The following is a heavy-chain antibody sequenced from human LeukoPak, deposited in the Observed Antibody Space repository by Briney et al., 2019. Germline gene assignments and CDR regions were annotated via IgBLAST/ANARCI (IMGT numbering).Heavy chain of an antibody. J-gene: IGHJ1*01. CDR1: GFTFSSYG. CDR2: IWYDGSNK. V-gene: IGHV3-33*01. CDR3: ARGEDGFWSGYVEH. D-gene: IGHD3-3*01. Sequence: GRSLRLSCAASGFTFSSYGMHWVRQAPGKGLEWVAVIWYDGSNKYYADSVKGRFTISRDNSKNTLYLQMNSLRAEDTAVYYCARGEDGFWSGYVEHWGQGTLVTVSP.